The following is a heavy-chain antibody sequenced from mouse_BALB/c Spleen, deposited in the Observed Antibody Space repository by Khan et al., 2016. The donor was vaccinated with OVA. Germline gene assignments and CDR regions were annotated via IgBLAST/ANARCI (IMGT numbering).Heavy chain of an antibody. D-gene: IGHD1-1*01. J-gene: IGHJ4*01. V-gene: IGHV3-2*02. CDR3: GNKNYYYYALDY. CDR2: ISYSGST. CDR1: GHSITRNYS. Sequence: EVQLQESGPGLVKPFQSLFPTCPFTGHSITRNYSWSWIRPFPGNKLAWVGYISYSGSTSYNPSLKSRNSDPRDTSENQFFLYLNSVITEDATAYYCGNKNYYYYALDYWGQGASVTVSS.